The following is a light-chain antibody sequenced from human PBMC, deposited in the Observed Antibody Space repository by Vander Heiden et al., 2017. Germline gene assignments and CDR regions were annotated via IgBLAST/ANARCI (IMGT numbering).Light chain of an antibody. Sequence: SSLLPQPPSASLAPGKTDRITCGGNNIGSKSVHWYQQKPGQAPVLVVYDDSDRPSGIPERFSGSNSGNTATLTISRVEAGDEADYYCQVWDSSSDHYVFGTGTKVTVL. CDR3: QVWDSSSDHYV. J-gene: IGLJ1*01. CDR1: NIGSKS. V-gene: IGLV3-21*03. CDR2: DDS.